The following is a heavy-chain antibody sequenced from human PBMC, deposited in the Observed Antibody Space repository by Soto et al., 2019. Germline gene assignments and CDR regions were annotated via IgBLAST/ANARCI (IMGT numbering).Heavy chain of an antibody. J-gene: IGHJ6*02. CDR2: IYHSGST. D-gene: IGHD3-3*01. CDR3: ARDRWFLEWLSSYYYYGMDV. Sequence: SETLSLTCAVSGGSISSSNWWSWVRPPPGKGLEWIGEIYHSGSTSYNPSLKSRVTISVDKSKNQFSLKLSSVTAADTAVYYCARDRWFLEWLSSYYYYGMDVWGQGTTVTVSS. V-gene: IGHV4-4*02. CDR1: GGSISSSNW.